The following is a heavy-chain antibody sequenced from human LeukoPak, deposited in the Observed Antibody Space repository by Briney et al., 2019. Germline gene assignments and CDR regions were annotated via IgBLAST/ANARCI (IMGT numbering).Heavy chain of an antibody. V-gene: IGHV1-18*01. D-gene: IGHD3-10*01. CDR3: ARGIGFGELLGYYMDV. Sequence: ASVKVSCKASGYTFTSYGISWVRQAPGQGLEWMGWISAYNGNTNYAQKFQGRVTMTRNTSISTAYMELSSLRSEDTAVYYCARGIGFGELLGYYMDVWGKGTTVTIS. CDR1: GYTFTSYG. CDR2: ISAYNGNT. J-gene: IGHJ6*03.